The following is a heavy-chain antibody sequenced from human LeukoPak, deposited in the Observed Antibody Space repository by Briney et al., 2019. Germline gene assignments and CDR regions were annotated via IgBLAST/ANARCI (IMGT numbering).Heavy chain of an antibody. Sequence: ASVKVSCKASGGTFSSYAISWVRQAPGQGLEWVGGIIPIFGTANYAQKFQGRVTITADESTSTAYMKLSSLRSEDTAVYYCARGSFRGYSYGMLDYWGQGTLVTVSS. CDR3: ARGSFRGYSYGMLDY. CDR1: GGTFSSYA. J-gene: IGHJ4*02. V-gene: IGHV1-69*13. CDR2: IIPIFGTA. D-gene: IGHD5-18*01.